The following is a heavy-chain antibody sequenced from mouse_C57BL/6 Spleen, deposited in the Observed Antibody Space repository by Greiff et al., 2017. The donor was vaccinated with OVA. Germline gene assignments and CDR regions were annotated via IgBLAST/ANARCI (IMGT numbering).Heavy chain of an antibody. D-gene: IGHD2-12*01. Sequence: QVQLQQSGPGLVAPSQSLSITCTVSGFSLTSYGVDWVRQSPGKGLEWLGVIWGVGSTNYNSALKSRLSISKDNSKSQVFLKMNSLQTDDTAMYYCARLRHGYAMDYWGQGTSVTVSS. CDR2: IWGVGST. CDR1: GFSLTSYG. V-gene: IGHV2-6*01. J-gene: IGHJ4*01. CDR3: ARLRHGYAMDY.